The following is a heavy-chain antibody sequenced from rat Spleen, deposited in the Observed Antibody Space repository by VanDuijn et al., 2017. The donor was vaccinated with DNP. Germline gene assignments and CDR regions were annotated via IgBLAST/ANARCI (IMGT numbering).Heavy chain of an antibody. CDR1: GLTFSNYG. D-gene: IGHD1-11*01. V-gene: IGHV5-22*01. CDR2: ISYEGSST. J-gene: IGHJ2*01. Sequence: EVQLVESGGGLVQPGRSLKLSCAASGLTFSNYGMHWIRQAPKKGLEWVASISYEGSSTYYGDSVKGRFTISRDKAKSTLYLQMNSLRSEDTATYYCARDGIVGSNFDDWGQGVMVTVSS. CDR3: ARDGIVGSNFDD.